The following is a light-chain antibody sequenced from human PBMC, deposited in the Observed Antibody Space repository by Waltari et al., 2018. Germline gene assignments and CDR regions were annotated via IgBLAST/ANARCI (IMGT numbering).Light chain of an antibody. CDR1: SSYVGGYNY. Sequence: QSALTQPASVSGSPGQSITISCTGTSSYVGGYNYVSWYQQHPGKVPKLLIFDVSNRPSVVSNRFSGSKSGNTASLTISGLQAEDESDYYCCSFTSRSTWVFGGGTKLTVL. CDR3: CSFTSRSTWV. V-gene: IGLV2-14*01. J-gene: IGLJ3*02. CDR2: DVS.